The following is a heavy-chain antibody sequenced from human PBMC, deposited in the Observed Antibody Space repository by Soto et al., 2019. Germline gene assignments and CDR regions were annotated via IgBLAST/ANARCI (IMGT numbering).Heavy chain of an antibody. CDR1: GYNFMRYG. D-gene: IGHD1-1*01. J-gene: IGHJ5*02. V-gene: IGHV1-18*04. Sequence: QVQLVQSGAEVKKPGASVKVSCKASGYNFMRYGFTWVRQAPGQGLEWMGWINVDNGESKYPQKIQGRVTMTTDTSTSTVYLGLRSLTSDDTAVYYCARWISVGYSDWFDPWGHGTLVTVSS. CDR2: INVDNGES. CDR3: ARWISVGYSDWFDP.